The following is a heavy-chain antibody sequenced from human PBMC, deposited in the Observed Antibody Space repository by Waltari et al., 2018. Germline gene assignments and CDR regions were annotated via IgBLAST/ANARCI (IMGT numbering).Heavy chain of an antibody. J-gene: IGHJ3*01. CDR3: ATYIGASLGTAAFDV. Sequence: QLQLQESGPGLVKPSETLSLPCRVSSVSITSNRHYLGLIRQPPGQGREWIGTLSYSGATYTSPSLKSRVTMSRDTSKNQLSLKFDSVTAADTAVYYCATYIGASLGTAAFDVWGQGTMVNVSS. CDR1: SVSITSNRHY. D-gene: IGHD5-12*01. V-gene: IGHV4-39*01. CDR2: LSYSGAT.